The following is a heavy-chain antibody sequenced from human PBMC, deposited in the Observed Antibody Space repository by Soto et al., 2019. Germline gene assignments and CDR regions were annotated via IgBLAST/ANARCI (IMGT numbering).Heavy chain of an antibody. CDR1: GCSISSGGYY. CDR3: AIGAVAGTEAFDI. J-gene: IGHJ3*02. V-gene: IGHV4-31*03. Sequence: SETLSLTCPVSGCSISSGGYYWSWIRQHPGKGLEWIGYIYYSGSTYYNPSLKSRVTISVDTSKNQFSLKLSSVTAADTAVYYCAIGAVAGTEAFDIWGQGTMVTVSS. CDR2: IYYSGST. D-gene: IGHD6-19*01.